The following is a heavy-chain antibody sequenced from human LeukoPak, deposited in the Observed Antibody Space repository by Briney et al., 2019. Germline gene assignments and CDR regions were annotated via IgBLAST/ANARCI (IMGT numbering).Heavy chain of an antibody. D-gene: IGHD1-26*01. J-gene: IGHJ4*02. V-gene: IGHV3-53*04. CDR3: ARDLMGAPKN. CDR1: GFTVSSNY. Sequence: TGGSLRLACAASGFTVSSNYMSWVRQAPGKGLEWASVIYSGGSTYYADSVKGRFTISRHNSKNTLYLQMNSLRAEDTAVYYCARDLMGAPKNWGQGTLVTVSS. CDR2: IYSGGST.